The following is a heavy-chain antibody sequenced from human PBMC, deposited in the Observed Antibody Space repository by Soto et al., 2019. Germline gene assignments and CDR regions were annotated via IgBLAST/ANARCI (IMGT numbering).Heavy chain of an antibody. CDR3: ATIVGANDY. D-gene: IGHD1-26*01. CDR2: IYSSGSA. J-gene: IGHJ4*02. Sequence: SETLSLTCTVSRASIYTYSWTWIRQPAGKGLQWIGHIYSSGSANYSPSLKSRVSMSVASSKNQISLKLSSVTAADTAVYYCATIVGANDYWGQGALVTVSS. V-gene: IGHV4-4*07. CDR1: RASIYTYS.